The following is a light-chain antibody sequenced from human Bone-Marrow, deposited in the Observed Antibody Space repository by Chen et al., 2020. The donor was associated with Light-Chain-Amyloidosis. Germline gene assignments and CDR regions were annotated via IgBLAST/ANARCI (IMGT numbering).Light chain of an antibody. V-gene: IGKV3-20*01. Sequence: EIVLTQSPGTLSLSPGERATLSCKTSQSVTYNSLAWYQQKPGQAPRLLIYGASSRATDIPDRFSGSGSGTDFTLTISRLEPEDFAVYYCQHYGSSLTVGGGTKVEIK. CDR3: QHYGSSLT. J-gene: IGKJ4*01. CDR1: QSVTYNS. CDR2: GAS.